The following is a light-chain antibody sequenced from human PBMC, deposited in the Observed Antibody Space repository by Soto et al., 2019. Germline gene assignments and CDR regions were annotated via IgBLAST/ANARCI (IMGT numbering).Light chain of an antibody. Sequence: QSALTQPASVSGSPGQSITISCTGTSSDVGSYNLVSWYQQHPGKAPKLMIYEGSKRPSGVSNRFSGSKSGNTASLTISGLQAEDEADYYCCSYAGSSSFRVLFGGGTKLTVL. CDR1: SSDVGSYNL. CDR2: EGS. V-gene: IGLV2-23*03. J-gene: IGLJ2*01. CDR3: CSYAGSSSFRVL.